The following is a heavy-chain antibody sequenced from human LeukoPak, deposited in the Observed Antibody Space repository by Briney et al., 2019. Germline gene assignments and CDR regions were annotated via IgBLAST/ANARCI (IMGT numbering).Heavy chain of an antibody. J-gene: IGHJ3*02. CDR1: GFTFSSYA. D-gene: IGHD2-21*02. CDR3: ARDHCRGDCYSYAFDI. CDR2: ISHDGSNK. V-gene: IGHV3-30-3*01. Sequence: GGSLRLSCAASGFTFSSYAMHWVRQAPGKGLEWVADISHDGSNKYYADSVKGRFTISRDNSKNTLYLQMYSLRAEDTAVYYCARDHCRGDCYSYAFDIWGQGTMVTVSS.